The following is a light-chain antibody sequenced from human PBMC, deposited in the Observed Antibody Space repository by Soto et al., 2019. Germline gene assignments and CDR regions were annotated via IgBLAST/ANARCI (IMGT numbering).Light chain of an antibody. J-gene: IGKJ3*01. Sequence: DIQMTQSPSTLSASVGDRVTITCRASQSISSWLAWYQQKPGKAPKLLIYKASSLESGVPSRFSGSGSGTEFTLTISSLQPDDFATYYCQQYNSYSKFLTFGPGTKVDIK. CDR2: KAS. CDR3: QQYNSYSKFLT. V-gene: IGKV1-5*03. CDR1: QSISSW.